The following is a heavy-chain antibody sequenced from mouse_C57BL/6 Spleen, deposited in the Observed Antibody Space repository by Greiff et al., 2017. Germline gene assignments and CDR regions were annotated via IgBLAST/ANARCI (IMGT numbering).Heavy chain of an antibody. Sequence: QVTLKVSGPGILQSSQTLSLTCSFSGFSLSTSGMGVSWIRQPSGKGLEWLAHTYWDDDKRDNPSLKGRLTISKDTSRNQVLLKITSVDTADTATYYCARLTGYYFDYWGQGTTLTVSS. D-gene: IGHD4-1*01. CDR1: GFSLSTSGMG. J-gene: IGHJ2*01. CDR3: ARLTGYYFDY. CDR2: TYWDDDK. V-gene: IGHV8-12*01.